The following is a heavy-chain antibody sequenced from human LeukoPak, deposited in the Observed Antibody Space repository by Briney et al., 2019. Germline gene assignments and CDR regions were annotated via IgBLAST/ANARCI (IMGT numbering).Heavy chain of an antibody. V-gene: IGHV4-34*01. Sequence: SETLSLTCAVSGGSFSDNSCNWIRQPPGKGLEWVGEVNHSGRTNYNPSLKGRVTMSGDKSKNQLSLRLSSVTAADTAVYYCARGRDDYGNNNYFDYWGQGILVTVSS. CDR3: ARGRDDYGNNNYFDY. D-gene: IGHD4-17*01. CDR2: VNHSGRT. J-gene: IGHJ4*02. CDR1: GGSFSDNS.